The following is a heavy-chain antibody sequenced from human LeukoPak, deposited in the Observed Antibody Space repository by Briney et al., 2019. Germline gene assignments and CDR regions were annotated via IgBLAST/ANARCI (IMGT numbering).Heavy chain of an antibody. D-gene: IGHD1-26*01. V-gene: IGHV3-11*04. J-gene: IGHJ4*02. Sequence: GGSLRLSCAASGFTFSDYYMSWMRQAPGKGLEWVSYISSIGSTTFYADSVKGRFTISRDNAKNSLYLQMSSLRAEDTAVYYCARSLSGSYYGIDYWGQGTLVTVSS. CDR3: ARSLSGSYYGIDY. CDR1: GFTFSDYY. CDR2: ISSIGSTT.